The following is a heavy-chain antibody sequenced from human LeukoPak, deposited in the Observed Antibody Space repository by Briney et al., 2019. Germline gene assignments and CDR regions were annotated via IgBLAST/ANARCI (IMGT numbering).Heavy chain of an antibody. CDR3: ARGPSGYYPYYFDY. J-gene: IGHJ4*02. CDR2: IYYSGST. CDR1: GGSISSYY. V-gene: IGHV4-59*05. D-gene: IGHD3-22*01. Sequence: PSETLSLTCTVSGGSISSYYWSWIRQPPGKGLEWIGSIYYSGSTYYNPSLKSRVTISVDTSKNQFSLKLSSVTAADTAVYYCARGPSGYYPYYFDYWGQGTLVTVSS.